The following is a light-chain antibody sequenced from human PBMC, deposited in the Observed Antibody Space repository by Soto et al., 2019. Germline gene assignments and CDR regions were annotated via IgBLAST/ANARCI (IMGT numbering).Light chain of an antibody. CDR3: ISYPSSRTVV. CDR2: DVS. CDR1: SIDVGGYNF. Sequence: QSALTQPASVSGSPGQSSTISCTGTSIDVGGYNFVSWSQQHPGKAPKLMIYDVSNRPSAGSNRFSGSKSGNTASLTISGLQAEDEADYYCISYPSSRTVVFGGGTKQTV. J-gene: IGLJ2*01. V-gene: IGLV2-14*01.